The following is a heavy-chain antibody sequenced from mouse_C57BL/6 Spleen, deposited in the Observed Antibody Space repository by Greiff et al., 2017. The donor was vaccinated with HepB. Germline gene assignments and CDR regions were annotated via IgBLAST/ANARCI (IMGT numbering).Heavy chain of an antibody. D-gene: IGHD2-5*01. CDR3: DRWNYSNPIWFAD. J-gene: IGHJ3*01. V-gene: IGHV1-19*01. CDR1: GYTFTDYY. CDR2: INPYNGGT. Sequence: EVQLQQSGPVLVKPGASVKMSCKASGYTFTDYYMHWVKQSHGKSLEWIGVINPYNGGTSYNQKFKGKATLTVDKSSSTAYMELNSLTSEDSAVYYCDRWNYSNPIWFADWGQGTLVTVSA.